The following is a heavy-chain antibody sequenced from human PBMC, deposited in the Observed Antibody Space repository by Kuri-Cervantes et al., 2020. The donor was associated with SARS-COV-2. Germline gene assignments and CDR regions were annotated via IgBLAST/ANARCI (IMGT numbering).Heavy chain of an antibody. D-gene: IGHD2-2*01. V-gene: IGHV1-2*02. CDR2: INPNSGGT. Sequence: ASVKVSCKASGYTFTGYYMHWVRQAPGQGLEWMGWINPNSGGTNYAQKFQGRVTMTRDTSISTAYMELSSLRSEDTAVYYCARDFSGGQLLSGWSRQTYYYYYYMDVWGKGTTVTVSS. J-gene: IGHJ6*03. CDR3: ARDFSGGQLLSGWSRQTYYYYYYMDV. CDR1: GYTFTGYY.